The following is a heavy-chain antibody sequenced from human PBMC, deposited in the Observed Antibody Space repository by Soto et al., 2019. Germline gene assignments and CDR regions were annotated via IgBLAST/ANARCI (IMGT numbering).Heavy chain of an antibody. V-gene: IGHV4-59*08. CDR1: GDSISSSY. J-gene: IGHJ6*02. CDR2: IYYSGST. Sequence: SETLSLTCTVSGDSISSSYWSWIRQSPGKGLEWIGYIYYSGSTNYNASLKSRVTISVDTSKNQFSLKLSSVTAADTAVYYCARPLIAAEYYYDSSGYPDYYYYGMDVWGQGTTVTVSS. D-gene: IGHD3-22*01. CDR3: ARPLIAAEYYYDSSGYPDYYYYGMDV.